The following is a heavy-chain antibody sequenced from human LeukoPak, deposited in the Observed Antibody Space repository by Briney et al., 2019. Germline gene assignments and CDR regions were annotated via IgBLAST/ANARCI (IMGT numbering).Heavy chain of an antibody. CDR1: GFTVSSNY. CDR2: IFGGGST. J-gene: IGHJ5*02. Sequence: GGSLRLSCAASGFTVSSNYMSWVRQAPGKGLEWVSIIFGGGSTYYADSVKGRFTISRDNSKNTLYLQMNSLRAEDTAVYYCARYRGNSNGGFDPWGQGTLVTVSS. D-gene: IGHD4-23*01. CDR3: ARYRGNSNGGFDP. V-gene: IGHV3-66*01.